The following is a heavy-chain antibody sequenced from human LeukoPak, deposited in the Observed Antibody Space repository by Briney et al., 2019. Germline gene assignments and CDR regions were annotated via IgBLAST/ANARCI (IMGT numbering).Heavy chain of an antibody. V-gene: IGHV4-59*08. D-gene: IGHD4-17*01. CDR3: ARRNDYGDYGGGWFDP. Sequence: SETLSLTCTVSGDSISNYYWSWIRQPPGKGLEWIGYIYYSGSTNYNPSLKSRVTMSKDTSTNQFSLKLTSVTAADTAVYYCARRNDYGDYGGGWFDPWGQGTLVTVSS. CDR1: GDSISNYY. J-gene: IGHJ5*02. CDR2: IYYSGST.